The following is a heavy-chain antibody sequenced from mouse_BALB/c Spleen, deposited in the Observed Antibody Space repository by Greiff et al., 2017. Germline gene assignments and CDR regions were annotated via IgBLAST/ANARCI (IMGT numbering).Heavy chain of an antibody. V-gene: IGHV5-6-5*01. Sequence: EVHLVESGGGLVKPGGSLKLSCAASGFTFSSYAMSWVRQTPEKRLEWVASISSGGSTYYPDSVKGRFTISRDNARNILYLQMSSLRSEDTAMYYCARGHDYDYWGQGTTLTVSS. D-gene: IGHD2-4*01. CDR2: ISSGGST. CDR1: GFTFSSYA. CDR3: ARGHDYDY. J-gene: IGHJ2*01.